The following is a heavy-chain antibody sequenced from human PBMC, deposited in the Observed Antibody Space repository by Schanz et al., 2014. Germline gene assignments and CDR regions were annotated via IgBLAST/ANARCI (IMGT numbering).Heavy chain of an antibody. J-gene: IGHJ3*02. Sequence: EVQLVESGGGLVQPGGSLRLSCTASGFTFSSYSMNWVRQAPGKGLEWVSYVSRSTPDIYYADSVKGRFTMSRDNAKNSVFLQMNSLRAEDTAVYYCARKMKLGVYGGKGHDSLDIWGQGTMVTVSP. CDR2: VSRSTPDI. V-gene: IGHV3-48*01. CDR1: GFTFSSYS. D-gene: IGHD4-17*01. CDR3: ARKMKLGVYGGKGHDSLDI.